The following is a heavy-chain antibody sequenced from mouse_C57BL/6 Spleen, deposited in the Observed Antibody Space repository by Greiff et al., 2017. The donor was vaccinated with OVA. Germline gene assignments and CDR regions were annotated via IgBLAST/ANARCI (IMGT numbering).Heavy chain of an antibody. CDR3: ARDGGYDYDEGYYFDY. D-gene: IGHD2-4*01. V-gene: IGHV5-16*01. CDR2: INYDGSST. J-gene: IGHJ2*01. Sequence: EVKLVESEGGLVQPGSSMKLSCTASGFTFSDYYMAWVRQVPEKGLEWVANINYDGSSTYYLDSLKSRFIISRDNAKNILYLQMSSLKSEDTATYYCARDGGYDYDEGYYFDYWGQGTTLTVSS. CDR1: GFTFSDYY.